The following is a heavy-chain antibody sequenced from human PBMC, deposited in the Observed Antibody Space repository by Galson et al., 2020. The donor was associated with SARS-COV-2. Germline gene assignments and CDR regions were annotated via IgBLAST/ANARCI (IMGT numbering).Heavy chain of an antibody. J-gene: IGHJ6*02. CDR1: GFTFISYG. D-gene: IGHD3-22*01. CDR3: ARDLFRGFGAYSSGYYPPYYYYGMDV. Sequence: GGSLRLSCAASGFTFISYGMHWVRQAPGKGLGGVPVICNDGSNKSYAASVKGRFTISRDNSKNTLYLQMNSLRAEDTAVYYCARDLFRGFGAYSSGYYPPYYYYGMDVWGQGTTVTVSS. CDR2: ICNDGSNK. V-gene: IGHV3-33*01.